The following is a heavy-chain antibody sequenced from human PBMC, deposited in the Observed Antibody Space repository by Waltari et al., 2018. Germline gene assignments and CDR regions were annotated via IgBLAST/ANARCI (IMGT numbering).Heavy chain of an antibody. CDR1: GGSISRGSYY. CDR3: ARLKVGSRWFDP. V-gene: IGHV4-61*02. CDR2: IYTSGST. J-gene: IGHJ5*02. Sequence: QVQLQESGPGLVKPSQTLSLTCTVSGGSISRGSYYWSWIRQPAGKGLEWIGRIYTSGSTNYNPSLKSRFPISVDTSKNQFSLKLSSVTAADTAVYYCARLKVGSRWFDPWGQGTLVTVSS. D-gene: IGHD1-26*01.